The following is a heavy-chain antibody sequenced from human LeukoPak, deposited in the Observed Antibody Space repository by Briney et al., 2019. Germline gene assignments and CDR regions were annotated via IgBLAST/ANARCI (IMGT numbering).Heavy chain of an antibody. D-gene: IGHD3-16*01. CDR1: GFTFRNYA. CDR3: TTVGL. J-gene: IGHJ4*02. V-gene: IGHV3-23*01. CDR2: ISGSGGRT. Sequence: GGSLRLSCAASGFTFRNYAMSWVRQAPGKGLEWVSAISGSGGRTYYADSVKGRFTISRDNSKNTLYLQMNSLKTEDTAVYYCTTVGLWGQGTLVTVSS.